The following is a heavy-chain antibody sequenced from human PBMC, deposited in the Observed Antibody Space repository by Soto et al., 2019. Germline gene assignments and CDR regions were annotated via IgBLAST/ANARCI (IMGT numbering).Heavy chain of an antibody. J-gene: IGHJ5*02. D-gene: IGHD3-10*01. V-gene: IGHV1-18*01. CDR3: ARGVGSGSYYNWFDH. CDR1: GYTFTNYG. CDR2: INVYNGNT. Sequence: QVQLVQSGGEVKKPGASVKVSCKASGYTFTNYGISWVRQAPGQGLEWMGWINVYNGNTKYAQKGQGRVTMTTDTSTSTDYMELRSLRSDDTAVYYCARGVGSGSYYNWFDHWGQGTLVTVSS.